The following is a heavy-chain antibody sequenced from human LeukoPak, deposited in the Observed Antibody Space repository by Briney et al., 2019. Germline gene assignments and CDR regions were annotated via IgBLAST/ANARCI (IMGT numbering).Heavy chain of an antibody. J-gene: IGHJ5*02. CDR3: ASSLVRGVIIFGFDP. CDR1: GFTFSNYW. V-gene: IGHV3-74*01. CDR2: INSDGINT. D-gene: IGHD3-10*01. Sequence: GGSLRLSCAASGFTFSNYWMHWVRQAPGKGLVWVSRINSDGINTSYADSVKGRFTISRDNAKNSLYLEMNSLRAEDTAVYYCASSLVRGVIIFGFDPWGQGTRVTVSS.